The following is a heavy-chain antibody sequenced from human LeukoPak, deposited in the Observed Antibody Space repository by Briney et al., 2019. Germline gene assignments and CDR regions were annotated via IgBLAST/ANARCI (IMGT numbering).Heavy chain of an antibody. D-gene: IGHD1-26*01. CDR1: GGSISSSSYY. CDR3: ARLSGSYWVDP. J-gene: IGHJ5*02. CDR2: IYYSGST. V-gene: IGHV4-39*01. Sequence: SETLSLTCTVSGGSISSSSYYWGWIRQPPGKGLEWIGSIYYSGSTYYNPSLKSRVTISVDTAKNQFSLKLSSVTAADTAVYYCARLSGSYWVDPWGQGTLVTVSS.